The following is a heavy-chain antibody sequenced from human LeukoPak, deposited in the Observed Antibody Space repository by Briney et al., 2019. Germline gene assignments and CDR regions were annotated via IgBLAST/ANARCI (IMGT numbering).Heavy chain of an antibody. V-gene: IGHV3-7*01. Sequence: PGGSLRLSCAASGFTFSTYWMTWVRQAPGKGLEWVANMKQDGSQIYYVDSVKGRFTISRDNTKNSLYLQINSLRAEDTALYYCAAGNTFDIWGQGTMVTVSS. D-gene: IGHD3-10*01. CDR2: MKQDGSQI. CDR1: GFTFSTYW. J-gene: IGHJ3*02. CDR3: AAGNTFDI.